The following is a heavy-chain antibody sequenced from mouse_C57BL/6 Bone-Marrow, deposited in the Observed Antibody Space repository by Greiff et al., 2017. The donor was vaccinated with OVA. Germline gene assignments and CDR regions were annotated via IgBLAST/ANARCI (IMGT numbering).Heavy chain of an antibody. J-gene: IGHJ4*01. CDR3: ARGNCGSSFYAMDY. V-gene: IGHV14-3*01. Sequence: VQLQQSVAELVRPGASVKLSCTASGFTIKNTYMHWVKQRPEQGLEWIGRIDPANDNTKYAPKFQGKATMTADTSSNTAYLQLSSLSSEDTAVYCCARGNCGSSFYAMDYWGQGTSVTVSS. D-gene: IGHD1-1*01. CDR2: IDPANDNT. CDR1: GFTIKNTY.